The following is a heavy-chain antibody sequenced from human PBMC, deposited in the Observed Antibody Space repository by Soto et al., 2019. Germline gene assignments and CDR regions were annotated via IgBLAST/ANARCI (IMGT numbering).Heavy chain of an antibody. V-gene: IGHV1-69*02. J-gene: IGHJ2*01. CDR2: IIPILGIA. Sequence: QVQLVQSGAEVKKPGSSVKVSCKASGGTFSSYTISWVRQAPGQGLEWMGRIIPILGIANYAQKFQGRVTITADKSTSTAYTAVSRRRSEDSAVDSCRRVGGGVVVPAADWYFDLWGRGTLVTVSS. CDR3: RRVGGGVVVPAADWYFDL. CDR1: GGTFSSYT. D-gene: IGHD2-2*01.